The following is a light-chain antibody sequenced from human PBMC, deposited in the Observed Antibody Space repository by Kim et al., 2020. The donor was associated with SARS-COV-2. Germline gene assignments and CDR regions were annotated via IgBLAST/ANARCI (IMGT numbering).Light chain of an antibody. V-gene: IGLV1-44*01. Sequence: QSVLTQTPSASGTPGQRVTISCSGSSSNIGSNTVNWYQQLPGTAPKLLIYSNNQRPSGVTERFSGSKSGTSASLAISGLQSEDEADYYCAAWDDSLNGWVFGGGTQLTVL. CDR3: AAWDDSLNGWV. CDR2: SNN. CDR1: SSNIGSNT. J-gene: IGLJ3*02.